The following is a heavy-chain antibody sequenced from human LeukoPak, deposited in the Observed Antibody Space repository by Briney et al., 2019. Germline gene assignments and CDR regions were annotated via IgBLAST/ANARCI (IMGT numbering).Heavy chain of an antibody. CDR2: IKGDESSE. CDR1: GFTFTTYW. Sequence: GWSLRVSCAASGFTFTTYWVAWVRQAPGKGLEWVANIKGDESSEDPADSVKGRFTISRDNAQNSVYLQMSSLRVEDTAVYYCARDVGGSLDYWGQG. CDR3: ARDVGGSLDY. J-gene: IGHJ4*02. V-gene: IGHV3-7*01. D-gene: IGHD1-14*01.